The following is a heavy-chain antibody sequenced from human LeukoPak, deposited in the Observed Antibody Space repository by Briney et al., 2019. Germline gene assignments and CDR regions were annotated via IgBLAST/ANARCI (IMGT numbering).Heavy chain of an antibody. CDR3: ARDWSNDY. D-gene: IGHD5/OR15-5a*01. CDR2: ITRDSSTI. Sequence: PGGSLRLSCAASGSTFSYYPMNWVRQAPGEGLEWVSYITRDSSTIYYADSVKGRFTISRDNAKNSLYLQMNSLRAEDTAVYYCARDWSNDYWGQGTLVTVSS. CDR1: GSTFSYYP. J-gene: IGHJ4*02. V-gene: IGHV3-48*01.